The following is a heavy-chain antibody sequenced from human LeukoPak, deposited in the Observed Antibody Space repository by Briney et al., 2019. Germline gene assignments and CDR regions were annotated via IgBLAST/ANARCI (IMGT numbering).Heavy chain of an antibody. Sequence: ASVKVSCKASGYTFTSYGISWVRQAPGQGLEWMGWISAYNGNTNYAQKLQGRVTMTTDTSTSAAYMELRSLRSVDTAVYYCARNIVVVPAAIFDYYYYYMDVWGKGTTVTVSS. CDR1: GYTFTSYG. J-gene: IGHJ6*03. V-gene: IGHV1-18*01. CDR3: ARNIVVVPAAIFDYYYYYMDV. CDR2: ISAYNGNT. D-gene: IGHD2-2*02.